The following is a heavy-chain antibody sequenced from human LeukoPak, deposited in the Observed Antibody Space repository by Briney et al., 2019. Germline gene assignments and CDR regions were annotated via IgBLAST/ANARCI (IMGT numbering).Heavy chain of an antibody. CDR2: IYYSGST. V-gene: IGHV4-39*01. D-gene: IGHD1-1*01. Sequence: SETLSLTCTVSGGPISSSRYYWGWIRQPPGTGLEWIGSIYYSGSTYYNPSLKSRVTISVDTSKNQFSLKLSSVTAADTAVYYCVLDHYYYYYMDVWGKGTTVTVSS. CDR3: VLDHYYYYYMDV. J-gene: IGHJ6*03. CDR1: GGPISSSRYY.